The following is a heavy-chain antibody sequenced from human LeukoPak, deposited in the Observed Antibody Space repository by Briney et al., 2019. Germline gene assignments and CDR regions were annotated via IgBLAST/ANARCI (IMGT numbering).Heavy chain of an antibody. D-gene: IGHD3-10*01. CDR3: AREIFGSGSYPDY. CDR2: IWHDGSHK. V-gene: IGHV3-33*01. CDR1: VFTFSTYA. J-gene: IGHJ4*02. Sequence: GGSLRLSCAASVFTFSTYAMHSVGQAPGKGRKWVTMIWHDGSHKYYTHSVRGRFTITRDNSKNMVYLQMNSLRAEDTAVYYCAREIFGSGSYPDYWGQGTLVTVSS.